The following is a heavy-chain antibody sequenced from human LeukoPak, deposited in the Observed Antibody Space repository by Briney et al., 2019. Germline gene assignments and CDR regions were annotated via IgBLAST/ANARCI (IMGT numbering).Heavy chain of an antibody. V-gene: IGHV4-34*01. CDR1: GGSFSGYY. J-gene: IGHJ4*02. CDR2: INHSGST. D-gene: IGHD3-3*01. Sequence: SETLSLTCAVYGGSFSGYYWSWIRQPPGKGLEWLGEINHSGSTNYNPSLKSRVTISVDTSKNQFSLKLSSVTAADTAVYYCARGGYYDFWSGYYKYWGQGTLVTVSS. CDR3: ARGGYYDFWSGYYKY.